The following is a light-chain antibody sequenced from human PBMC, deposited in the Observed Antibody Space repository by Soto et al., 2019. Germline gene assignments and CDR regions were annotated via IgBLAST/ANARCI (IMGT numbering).Light chain of an antibody. CDR2: LNSDGSH. CDR1: SGRSTYA. J-gene: IGLJ3*02. Sequence: QSVLTQSPSASASLGASVKLTCTLSSGRSTYAIAWHQQQPEKGPRFLLKLNSDGSHRKGDGIPDRFSGSSSGADRYLTISSLQSEDEADYYCQTWGTGFRVFGGGPLLTVL. CDR3: QTWGTGFRV. V-gene: IGLV4-69*01.